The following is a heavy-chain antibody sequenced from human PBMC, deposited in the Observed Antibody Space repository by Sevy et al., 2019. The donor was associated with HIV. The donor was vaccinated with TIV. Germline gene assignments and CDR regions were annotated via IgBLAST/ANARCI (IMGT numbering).Heavy chain of an antibody. J-gene: IGHJ6*02. CDR1: GFTVSVNH. Sequence: GGSLRLSCAASGFTVSVNHMNWVRQAPGKGLEWVSIIHSGGNTYYADSVKGRFTISRDNSKNTVFLQMNILGAEDTAVYYFQRDDPNAQTYVDYMFTYFSYSGMDVWGPGTTVTVSS. CDR2: IHSGGNT. D-gene: IGHD4-17*01. CDR3: QRDDPNAQTYVDYMFTYFSYSGMDV. V-gene: IGHV3-66*01.